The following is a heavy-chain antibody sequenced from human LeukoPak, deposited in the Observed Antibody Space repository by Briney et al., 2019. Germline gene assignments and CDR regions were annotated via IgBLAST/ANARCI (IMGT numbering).Heavy chain of an antibody. V-gene: IGHV4-38-2*02. CDR2: IYHSGST. D-gene: IGHD4-23*01. CDR1: GYSISSGYY. Sequence: PSETLSLTCTVSGYSISSGYYWGWIRQPPGKGLEWIGSIYHSGSTYYNPSLKSRVTISVDTSKNQFSLKLSSVTAADTAVYYCARAGYGGNSPFDYWGQGTLVTVSS. CDR3: ARAGYGGNSPFDY. J-gene: IGHJ4*02.